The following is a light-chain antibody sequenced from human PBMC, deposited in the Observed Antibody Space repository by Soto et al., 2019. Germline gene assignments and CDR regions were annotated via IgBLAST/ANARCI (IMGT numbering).Light chain of an antibody. CDR1: SSDVGGYNY. CDR3: SSYTDSRTYV. V-gene: IGLV2-14*01. CDR2: EVS. Sequence: QSALTQPASVSGSPGQSITISCTGASSDVGGYNYVSWYQQHPGKAPKLMIYEVSNRPSGVSSRFSGSKSGNTASLTISGLQSEGEADYYCSSYTDSRTYVFGTGTKVTVL. J-gene: IGLJ1*01.